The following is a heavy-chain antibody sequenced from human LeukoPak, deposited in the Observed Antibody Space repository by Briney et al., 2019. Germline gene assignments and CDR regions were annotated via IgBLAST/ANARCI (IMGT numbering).Heavy chain of an antibody. Sequence: GESLKISCKGSGYSFTSYWIGWGRQMPGKGLEWMGIIYPGDSDTRYSTSFQGQVTISADKSISTAYLQWSSLKASDTAMYYCARRPHYYDSSAYAFDIWGQGTMVTVSS. J-gene: IGHJ3*02. V-gene: IGHV5-51*01. CDR1: GYSFTSYW. D-gene: IGHD3-22*01. CDR2: IYPGDSDT. CDR3: ARRPHYYDSSAYAFDI.